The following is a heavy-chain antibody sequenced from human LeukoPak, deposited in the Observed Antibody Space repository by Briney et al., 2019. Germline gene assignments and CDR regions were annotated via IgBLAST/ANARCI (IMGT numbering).Heavy chain of an antibody. CDR3: ARAGSFWHYVY. D-gene: IGHD1-7*01. V-gene: IGHV4-61*01. CDR2: IYYSGST. CDR1: GGSVSSGSYY. Sequence: SETLSLTCTVSGGSVSSGSYYWSWIRQPPGKGLEWIGYIYYSGSTYYNPSLKSRVTISVDTSKNQFSLKLSSVTAADTAVYYCARAGSFWHYVYWGQGTLVTVSS. J-gene: IGHJ4*02.